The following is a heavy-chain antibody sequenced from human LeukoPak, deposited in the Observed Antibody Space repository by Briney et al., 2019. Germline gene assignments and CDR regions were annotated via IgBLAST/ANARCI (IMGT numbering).Heavy chain of an antibody. D-gene: IGHD6-13*01. Sequence: GGSLRLSCAASGFTFSSYEMNWVRQAPGKGLEWGSYISSSGSTIYYADSVKGRFTISRDNAKNSLYLQMNSLRAEDTAVYYCARHRVGIAADYWGQGTLVTVSS. CDR3: ARHRVGIAADY. J-gene: IGHJ4*02. V-gene: IGHV3-48*03. CDR2: ISSSGSTI. CDR1: GFTFSSYE.